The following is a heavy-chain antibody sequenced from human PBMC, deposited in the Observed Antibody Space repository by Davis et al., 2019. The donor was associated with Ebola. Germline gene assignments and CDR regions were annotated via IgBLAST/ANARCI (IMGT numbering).Heavy chain of an antibody. CDR3: VRAVFHEVLDL. CDR1: AFTNSTHV. V-gene: IGHV3-30*03. J-gene: IGHJ5*02. CDR2: GTHSQRET. Sequence: SLSLSCAVYAFTNSTHVIPLIRHAPEKGREWVVDGTHSQRETFYADSVKGRFTISRDNSENTLYLQMNSLTTDDTAVYYCVRAVFHEVLDLWGQGTPVTVSS. D-gene: IGHD3-3*01.